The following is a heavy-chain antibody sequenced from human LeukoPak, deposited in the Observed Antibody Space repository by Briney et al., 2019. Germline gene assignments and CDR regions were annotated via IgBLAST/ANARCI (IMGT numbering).Heavy chain of an antibody. D-gene: IGHD1-26*01. CDR3: ARSSGIVGTSKYFDY. CDR2: ISYDGSNK. CDR1: GFTFSDYG. Sequence: GGSLRLSCAASGFTFSDYGMHWVRQAPGKGLEWVAVISYDGSNKYYADSVKGRFTVSRDNSKNTLYLQMNSLRAEDTAVYYCARSSGIVGTSKYFDYWGQGTLVTVSS. J-gene: IGHJ4*02. V-gene: IGHV3-30*03.